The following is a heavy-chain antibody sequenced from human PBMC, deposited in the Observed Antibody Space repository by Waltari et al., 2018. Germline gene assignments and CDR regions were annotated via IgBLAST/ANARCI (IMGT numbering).Heavy chain of an antibody. D-gene: IGHD3-10*01. CDR2: IYPGDSDT. J-gene: IGHJ4*02. Sequence: EVQLVQSGAEVKKPGESLKISCKGSGYSFTSYWIGWVRQMPGKGLEWMGIIYPGDSDTRYSPSFQGQVTISADKSISTAYLQWSSLKASDTAMYYCARFRGPDYYGSGSYYFDYWGQGTLVTVSS. CDR1: GYSFTSYW. V-gene: IGHV5-51*01. CDR3: ARFRGPDYYGSGSYYFDY.